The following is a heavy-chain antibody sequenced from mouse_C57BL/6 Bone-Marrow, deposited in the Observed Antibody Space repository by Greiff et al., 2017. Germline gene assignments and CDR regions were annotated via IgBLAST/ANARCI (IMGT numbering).Heavy chain of an antibody. CDR1: GFNIKDDY. Sequence: VQLQQSGAELVRPGASVKLSCTASGFNIKDDYMHWVKQRPEQGLEWIGWIDPEDGDTEYASKFKGKATITADTSSNTAYMQFSSLTSEDTAVYYCTTYGSSSYYYAVDYWGQGNAVTVSA. CDR3: TTYGSSSYYYAVDY. J-gene: IGHJ4*01. CDR2: IDPEDGDT. V-gene: IGHV14-4*01. D-gene: IGHD1-1*01.